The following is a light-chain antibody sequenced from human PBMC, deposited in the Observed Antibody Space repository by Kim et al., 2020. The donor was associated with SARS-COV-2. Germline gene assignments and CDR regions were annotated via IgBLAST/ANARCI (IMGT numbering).Light chain of an antibody. CDR3: AAWDDSLNAWV. CDR2: RNN. Sequence: GQRVTISCSGSSSNIGSNIVNWYQQFPGTAPKLLINRNNQRPSGVPDRFSGSKSGTSASLAISGLRSEDEADYYCAAWDDSLNAWVFGGGTQLTVL. V-gene: IGLV1-44*01. J-gene: IGLJ3*02. CDR1: SSNIGSNI.